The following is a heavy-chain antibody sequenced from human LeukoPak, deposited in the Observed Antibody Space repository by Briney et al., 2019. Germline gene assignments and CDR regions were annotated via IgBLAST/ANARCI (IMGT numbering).Heavy chain of an antibody. Sequence: SETLSLTCTVSGVSISSSNSYWGWIRQPPGKGLEWIGSIYYSGNTYYNASLKSQVSISIDTSKNQFSLKLTSVTAADTAVYYCARDWLDDYYYMDVWGKGTTVTVSS. D-gene: IGHD3-9*01. J-gene: IGHJ6*03. CDR2: IYYSGNT. V-gene: IGHV4-39*07. CDR1: GVSISSSNSY. CDR3: ARDWLDDYYYMDV.